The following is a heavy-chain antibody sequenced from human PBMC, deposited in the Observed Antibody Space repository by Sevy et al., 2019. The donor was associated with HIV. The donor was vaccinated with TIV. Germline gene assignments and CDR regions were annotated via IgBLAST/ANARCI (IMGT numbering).Heavy chain of an antibody. CDR2: IKRDGSEN. D-gene: IGHD6-13*01. V-gene: IGHV3-7*01. Sequence: GGSLRLSCAASGFTFSDYWMTWVRQAPGKGLEWVVSIKRDGSENDHVDSVKGRFTISRDNTKKSLVLEMHSLRVEDTAVYYCGRDAGASWRYFGAIDFWGQGTMVTVSS. CDR3: GRDAGASWRYFGAIDF. J-gene: IGHJ3*01. CDR1: GFTFSDYW.